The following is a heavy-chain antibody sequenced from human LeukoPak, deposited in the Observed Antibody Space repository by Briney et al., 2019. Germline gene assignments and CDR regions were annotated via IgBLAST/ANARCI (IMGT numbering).Heavy chain of an antibody. V-gene: IGHV3-72*01. D-gene: IGHD6-13*01. Sequence: GGSLRLSCAASGLTFSDHYMDWVRQAPGKGLEWVGRTRNKANSYTTEYAASVKGRFTISRDDSKNSLYLQMNSLKTEDTAVYYCARDSGEGSSWWEGSRYFDLWGRGTLVTASS. J-gene: IGHJ2*01. CDR3: ARDSGEGSSWWEGSRYFDL. CDR1: GLTFSDHY. CDR2: TRNKANSYTT.